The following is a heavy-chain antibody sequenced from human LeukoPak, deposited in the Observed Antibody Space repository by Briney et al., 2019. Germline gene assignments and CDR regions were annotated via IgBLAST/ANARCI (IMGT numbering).Heavy chain of an antibody. D-gene: IGHD3-22*01. V-gene: IGHV3-23*01. CDR3: AKGSKAGKKETYYYDSSGYYLMDY. J-gene: IGHJ4*02. CDR2: ISGSGGST. CDR1: GFTFSSYA. Sequence: GGSLRLSCAASGFTFSSYAMSWVRQAPGKGLGWVSAISGSGGSTYYADSVKGRFTISRDNSKNTLYLQMNSLRAEDTAVYYCAKGSKAGKKETYYYDSSGYYLMDYWGQGTLVTVSS.